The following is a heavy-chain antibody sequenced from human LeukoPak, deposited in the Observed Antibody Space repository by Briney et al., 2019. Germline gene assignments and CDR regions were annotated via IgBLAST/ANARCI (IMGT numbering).Heavy chain of an antibody. D-gene: IGHD6-19*01. CDR3: AALYSSGWVDAFDI. J-gene: IGHJ3*02. Sequence: PSETLSLTCTVSVYSISSGHYWGWIRQPPGKGLEWIGTLYHSGSGRSYYNPSLKRRVTVSADTSKNQVSLKLSSVTAADTAVYYCAALYSSGWVDAFDIWGQGTMVTVSS. CDR2: LYHSGSGRS. CDR1: VYSISSGHY. V-gene: IGHV4-38-2*02.